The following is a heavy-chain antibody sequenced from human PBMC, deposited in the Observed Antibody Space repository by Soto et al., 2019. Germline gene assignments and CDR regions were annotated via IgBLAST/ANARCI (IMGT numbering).Heavy chain of an antibody. Sequence: GGSLRLSCAASGFTFDDYAMHWVRQAPGKGLEWVSGISWNSGSIGYADSVKGRFTISRDNAKNSLYLQMNSLRAEDTALYYCEKGSGGKGSPIHGHFDYWGQGTLVTVSS. V-gene: IGHV3-9*01. CDR1: GFTFDDYA. J-gene: IGHJ4*02. CDR2: ISWNSGSI. D-gene: IGHD3-10*01. CDR3: EKGSGGKGSPIHGHFDY.